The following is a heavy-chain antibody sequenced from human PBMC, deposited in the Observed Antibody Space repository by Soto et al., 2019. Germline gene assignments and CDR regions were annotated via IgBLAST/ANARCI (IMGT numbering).Heavy chain of an antibody. J-gene: IGHJ4*02. Sequence: SETLSLTCTVSGGSISSGDYYWSWIRQPPGKGLEWIGYIYYSGSTYYNPSLKSRVTISVDTSKNQFSLKLSSVTAADTAVYYCARESVAYYYDSSGYYGAFDYWGQGTLVTVSS. CDR2: IYYSGST. V-gene: IGHV4-30-4*01. D-gene: IGHD3-22*01. CDR1: GGSISSGDYY. CDR3: ARESVAYYYDSSGYYGAFDY.